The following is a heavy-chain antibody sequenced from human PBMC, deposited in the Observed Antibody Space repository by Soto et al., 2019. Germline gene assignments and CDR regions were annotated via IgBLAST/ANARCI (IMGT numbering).Heavy chain of an antibody. CDR1: GYTFTSYG. J-gene: IGHJ4*02. V-gene: IGHV1-18*04. CDR3: ARVAWGYSYGYTGYDY. Sequence: WASVKVSCKASGYTFTSYGISWVRQAPGQGLEWMGWISAYSGNTNYAQKLQGRVTMTTDTSTSTAYMELRSLRSDDTAVYYCARVAWGYSYGYTGYDYWGQGTLVTVSS. D-gene: IGHD5-18*01. CDR2: ISAYSGNT.